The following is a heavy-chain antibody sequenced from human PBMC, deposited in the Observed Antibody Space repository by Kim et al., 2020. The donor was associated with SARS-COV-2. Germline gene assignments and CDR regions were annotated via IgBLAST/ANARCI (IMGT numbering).Heavy chain of an antibody. J-gene: IGHJ6*02. D-gene: IGHD1-26*01. CDR1: GYTFTSYY. CDR2: INPSGGST. Sequence: ASVKVSCKASGYTFTSYYMHWVRQAPGQGLEWMGIINPSGGSTSYAQKFQGRVTMTRDTSTSTVYMELSSLRSEDTAVYYCAIPFGSGRYYYYYGMDVWGQGTTVTVSS. CDR3: AIPFGSGRYYYYYGMDV. V-gene: IGHV1-46*01.